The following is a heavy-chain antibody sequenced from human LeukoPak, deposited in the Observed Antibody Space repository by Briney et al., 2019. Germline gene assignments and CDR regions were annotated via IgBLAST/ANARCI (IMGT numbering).Heavy chain of an antibody. D-gene: IGHD3-22*01. J-gene: IGHJ4*02. CDR1: GGSISSYY. CDR3: ARRGSDSSAYYSFDQ. CDR2: IYYSGST. Sequence: PSETLSLTCTVSGGSISSYYWSWIRQPPGKGLEWIGYIYYSGSTNYNPSLKSRVTISVDTSRNQFSLKLSSVTAADTAVYYCARRGSDSSAYYSFDQWGQGTQVTVSS. V-gene: IGHV4-59*08.